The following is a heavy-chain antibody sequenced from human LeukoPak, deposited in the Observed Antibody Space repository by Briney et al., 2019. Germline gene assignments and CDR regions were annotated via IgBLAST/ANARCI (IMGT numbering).Heavy chain of an antibody. CDR3: ARDRRYYDSSGYPRFDY. Sequence: GASVRVSCKASGYTFTSYGISWVRQAPGQWLEWMGWISAYNGNTNYAQKLQGRVTMTTDTSTSTAYMELRSLRSDDTAVYYCARDRRYYDSSGYPRFDYWGQGTLVTVSS. D-gene: IGHD3-22*01. CDR1: GYTFTSYG. J-gene: IGHJ4*02. CDR2: ISAYNGNT. V-gene: IGHV1-18*01.